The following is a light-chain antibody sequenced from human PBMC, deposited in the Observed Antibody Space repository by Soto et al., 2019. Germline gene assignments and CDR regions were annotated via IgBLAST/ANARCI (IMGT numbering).Light chain of an antibody. CDR1: QSVSSSD. J-gene: IGKJ3*01. CDR2: GAS. Sequence: EIVLTQFPGTLSLSPGERATPSCRASQSVSSSDLAWYQQKPGQAPRLLIYGASSRATGIPDRFSGSGSGTDFTLTISRVEPEDFAVYYCQQYGTSPPTFGPGTKVDIK. CDR3: QQYGTSPPT. V-gene: IGKV3-20*01.